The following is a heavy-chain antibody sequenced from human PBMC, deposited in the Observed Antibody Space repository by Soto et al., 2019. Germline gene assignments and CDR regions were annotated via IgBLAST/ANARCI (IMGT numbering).Heavy chain of an antibody. CDR3: ARDTYSSSWLNSALSSFDP. D-gene: IGHD6-13*01. Sequence: ASVKVSCKASGYTFTSYGISWVRQAPGQGLEWMGWISAYNGNTNYAQKLQGRVTMTTDTSTSTAYMELRSLRSDDTAVYYCARDTYSSSWLNSALSSFDPRGQGTLVTVSS. J-gene: IGHJ5*02. CDR2: ISAYNGNT. V-gene: IGHV1-18*01. CDR1: GYTFTSYG.